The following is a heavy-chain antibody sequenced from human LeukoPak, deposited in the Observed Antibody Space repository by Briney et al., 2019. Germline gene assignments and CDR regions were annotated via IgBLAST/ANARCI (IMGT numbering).Heavy chain of an antibody. J-gene: IGHJ4*02. CDR2: IYDSGST. CDR1: GGSVTSDSYC. D-gene: IGHD6-19*01. CDR3: ARARRTYRSGLDY. V-gene: IGHV4-61*01. Sequence: SETLSLTCTVSGGSVTSDSYCWTWIRQPPGKGLEWIGYIYDSGSTNYNPSLKSRVTISVDTSKNQFSLRLSSVTAADTAVYYCARARRTYRSGLDYWGQGTLVTVSS.